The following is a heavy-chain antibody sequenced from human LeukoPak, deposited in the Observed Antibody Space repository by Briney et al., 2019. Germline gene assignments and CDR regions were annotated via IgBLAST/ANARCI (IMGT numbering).Heavy chain of an antibody. CDR1: GFTFSSSA. J-gene: IGHJ6*02. CDR2: ISNNGGYI. CDR3: ARGAPIWYNDILTGYYREGLDV. D-gene: IGHD3-9*01. V-gene: IGHV3-23*01. Sequence: GGSLRLSCAASGFTFSSSAMSWVRQAPGKGLEWVSAISNNGGYIYYADSVKGRFTISRDNSRDTLYPQMNSPRAEDTAVYYCARGAPIWYNDILTGYYREGLDVWGQGTTVTVSS.